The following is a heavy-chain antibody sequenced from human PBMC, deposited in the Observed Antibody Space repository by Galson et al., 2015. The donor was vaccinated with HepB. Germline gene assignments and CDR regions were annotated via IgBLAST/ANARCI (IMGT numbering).Heavy chain of an antibody. CDR2: IRNKANSHAT. J-gene: IGHJ3*02. D-gene: IGHD1-26*01. V-gene: IGHV3-73*01. CDR3: TRPTSGSYEPRIVAFDI. CDR1: GFTFSGSA. Sequence: SLRLSCAASGFTFSGSAMHWVRQASGKGLEWVGRIRNKANSHATTYAASVKGRFTISRDDSKNTAYLQLNSLNTEDTAVYYRTRPTSGSYEPRIVAFDIWGQGTVVTVSS.